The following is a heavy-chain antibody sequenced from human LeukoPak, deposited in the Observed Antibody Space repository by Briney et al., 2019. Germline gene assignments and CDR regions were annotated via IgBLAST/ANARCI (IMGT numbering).Heavy chain of an antibody. J-gene: IGHJ4*02. V-gene: IGHV3-23*01. CDR2: ITGSGGST. Sequence: PGGSLRLFCVASEFTFSDYPMSGVRQAPGKGLEWVSAITGSGGSTYYADSVKGRFTISRDNSKNTLYLQMNSLRADDTAVYYCAKGKDCWGQGTLVTVSS. CDR3: AKGKDC. CDR1: EFTFSDYP.